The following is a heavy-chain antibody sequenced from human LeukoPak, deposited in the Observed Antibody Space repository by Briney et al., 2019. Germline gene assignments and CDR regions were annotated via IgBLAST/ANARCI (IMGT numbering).Heavy chain of an antibody. V-gene: IGHV3-13*01. Sequence: AGSLRLSCAASGFSVSNSDMHWVRHVIGKGLEWVSVFGSSGDTYYSGSVKGRFSISRGSAKNSLDLQMSGLRAGDTAMYYCARGGPGEALHIWGQGTMVTVSS. D-gene: IGHD3-10*01. J-gene: IGHJ3*02. CDR2: FGSSGDT. CDR3: ARGGPGEALHI. CDR1: GFSVSNSD.